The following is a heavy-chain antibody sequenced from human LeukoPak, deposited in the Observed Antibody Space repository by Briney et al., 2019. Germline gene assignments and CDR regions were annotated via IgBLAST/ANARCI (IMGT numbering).Heavy chain of an antibody. CDR2: IYYSGST. CDR3: ARRPSPIFGVVRAWFDP. J-gene: IGHJ5*02. D-gene: IGHD3-3*01. V-gene: IGHV4-39*01. Sequence: SETLSLTCTVSAGSISSSNYYWGWIRQPPGKGLEWIGSIYYSGSTYYNPSLKSRVTISVDTSKNQFSLKLSSVTAADTAVYYCARRPSPIFGVVRAWFDPWGQGTLVTVSS. CDR1: AGSISSSNYY.